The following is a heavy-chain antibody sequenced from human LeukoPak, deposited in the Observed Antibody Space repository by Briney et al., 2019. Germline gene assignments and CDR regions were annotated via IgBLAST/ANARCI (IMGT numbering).Heavy chain of an antibody. Sequence: ASVKVSCEASGYTFTGYYMHWVRQAPGQGVEWMGWINPYSGGTNYAQKFQGRVTMTRDTSISTAYMELSRLRSDDTAVYYCARSDSGCCNDYWGQGTLVTVSS. V-gene: IGHV1-2*02. J-gene: IGHJ4*02. CDR2: INPYSGGT. D-gene: IGHD6-19*01. CDR3: ARSDSGCCNDY. CDR1: GYTFTGYY.